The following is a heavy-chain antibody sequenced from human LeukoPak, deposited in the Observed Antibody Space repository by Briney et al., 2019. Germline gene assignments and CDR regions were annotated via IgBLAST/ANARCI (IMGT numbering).Heavy chain of an antibody. D-gene: IGHD4-17*01. CDR2: ISSGGGGI. CDR3: ARDGASHPSIYYIDY. V-gene: IGHV3-48*03. CDR1: GFTFSSYE. J-gene: IGHJ4*02. Sequence: QPGGSLRLSCAASGFTFSSYEMNWVRQAPGKGLEWVSYISSGGGGIFYADSVKGRFTISRDNAKNSLHLQMNSLRAEDTAVYYCARDGASHPSIYYIDYWGQGTLVIVSS.